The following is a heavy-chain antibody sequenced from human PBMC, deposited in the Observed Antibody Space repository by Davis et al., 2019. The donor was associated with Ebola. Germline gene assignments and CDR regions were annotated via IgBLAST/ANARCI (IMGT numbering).Heavy chain of an antibody. CDR1: GYTFTSYG. CDR3: ARGYIAVPPYAFDI. Sequence: ASVKVSCKASGYTFTSYGISWVRQAPGHGLEWMGWISAYNGNTNYAQKLQGRVTMTTDTSTSTAYMELRSLRSDDTAVYYCARGYIAVPPYAFDIWGQGTMVTVSS. V-gene: IGHV1-18*01. CDR2: ISAYNGNT. J-gene: IGHJ3*02. D-gene: IGHD6-19*01.